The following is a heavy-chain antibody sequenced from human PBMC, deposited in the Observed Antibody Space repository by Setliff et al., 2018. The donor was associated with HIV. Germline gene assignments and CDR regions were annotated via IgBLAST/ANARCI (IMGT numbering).Heavy chain of an antibody. J-gene: IGHJ3*02. V-gene: IGHV3-23*01. CDR1: GFNFRTYA. D-gene: IGHD2-15*01. CDR2: ISGSGDSA. CDR3: ARYCSGGSCYSDDAFDI. Sequence: GGSLRLSCAVSGFNFRTYAMSWVRQAPGKGLDWVSVISGSGDSAYYADSVKGRFTISRDDSKNMLFLQMDSLRVEDTAVYYCARYCSGGSCYSDDAFDIWGQGTMVTVSS.